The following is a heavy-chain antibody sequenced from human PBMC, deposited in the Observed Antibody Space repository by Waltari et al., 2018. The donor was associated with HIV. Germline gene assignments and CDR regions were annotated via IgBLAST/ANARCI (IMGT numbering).Heavy chain of an antibody. CDR1: GFTFSSYW. J-gene: IGHJ4*02. V-gene: IGHV3-7*01. CDR3: ASLYCSGGSCYDY. Sequence: EVQLVESGGGLVQPGGSLRLSCAASGFTFSSYWMTWVRQAPGKGLGWVANIKQEGREKYYAGSVKGRFTISRDNAKNSLYLQMNSLRAEDTAVYYCASLYCSGGSCYDYWGQGTLVTVSS. D-gene: IGHD2-15*01. CDR2: IKQEGREK.